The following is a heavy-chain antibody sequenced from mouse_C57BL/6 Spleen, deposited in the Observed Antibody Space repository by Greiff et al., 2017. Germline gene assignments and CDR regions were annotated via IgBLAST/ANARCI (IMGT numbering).Heavy chain of an antibody. CDR2: ISRGSSTT. D-gene: IGHD2-4*01. J-gene: IGHJ4*01. Sequence: EVQLVESGGGLVKPGGSLKLSCAASGFTFSDYGMHWVRQAPEKGLEWVAYISRGSSTTYYADTVKGRFTISRDNAKNTLFLQMTSLRSEYTAMYYCARGYYDAYYAMDYWGQGTSVTVSS. CDR1: GFTFSDYG. V-gene: IGHV5-17*01. CDR3: ARGYYDAYYAMDY.